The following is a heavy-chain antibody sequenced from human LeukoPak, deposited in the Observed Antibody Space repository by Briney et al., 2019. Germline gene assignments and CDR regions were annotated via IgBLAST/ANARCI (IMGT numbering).Heavy chain of an antibody. V-gene: IGHV1-46*01. CDR1: GYTFTSYY. D-gene: IGHD3-3*01. CDR2: INPSGGST. CDR3: ASLTITYYDFWSGYYLGYFDY. Sequence: ASVKVSCKASGYTFTSYYMHWVRQAPGQGLEWMGIINPSGGSTSYAQKFQGRVTMTRDMSTSTVYMELSSLRYDDTAVYYCASLTITYYDFWSGYYLGYFDYWGQGTLVTVSS. J-gene: IGHJ4*02.